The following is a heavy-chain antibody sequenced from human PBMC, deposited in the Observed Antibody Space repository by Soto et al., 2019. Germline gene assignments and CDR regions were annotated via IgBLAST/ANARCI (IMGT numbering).Heavy chain of an antibody. V-gene: IGHV3-23*01. CDR2: ISGRGDNT. D-gene: IGHD2-21*01. Sequence: GGSLRLSCAASGFTFSSYVMNWVRQAPGGGLEWVSGISGRGDNTWYAESVRGRFTISRDNSKDTLYLQMNSLRAEDTAVYYCAKDPSTSLVIARTFDYWGQGTLVTVSS. CDR3: AKDPSTSLVIARTFDY. CDR1: GFTFSSYV. J-gene: IGHJ4*02.